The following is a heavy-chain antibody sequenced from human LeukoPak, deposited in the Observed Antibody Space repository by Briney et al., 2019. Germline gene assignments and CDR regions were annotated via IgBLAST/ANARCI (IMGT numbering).Heavy chain of an antibody. J-gene: IGHJ6*03. CDR1: GFTFSSYW. CDR2: IKQDGSEK. CDR3: AREGPQDDFWSGINYYYYYYMDV. Sequence: GGSLRLSCAASGFTFSSYWMSWVRQAPGKGLEWVANIKQDGSEKYYVDSVKGRFTISRDNAKNSLYLQMNSLRAEDTAVYYCAREGPQDDFWSGINYYYYYYMDVWGKGTTVTVPS. V-gene: IGHV3-7*01. D-gene: IGHD3-3*01.